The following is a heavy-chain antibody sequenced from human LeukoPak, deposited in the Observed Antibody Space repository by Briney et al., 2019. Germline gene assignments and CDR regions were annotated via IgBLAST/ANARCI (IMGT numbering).Heavy chain of an antibody. J-gene: IGHJ3*02. CDR2: INPNSGGT. D-gene: IGHD1-26*01. CDR3: ARDTPPYSLYAFDI. CDR1: GYTFTDYY. V-gene: IGHV1-2*02. Sequence: GASVEVSCKASGYTFTDYYVHWVRQAPGQGLEWMGWINPNSGGTEYAQKFQGRVTMTRDTSISTAYMELSRLRTDDTAVYYCARDTPPYSLYAFDIWGQGTMVTVSS.